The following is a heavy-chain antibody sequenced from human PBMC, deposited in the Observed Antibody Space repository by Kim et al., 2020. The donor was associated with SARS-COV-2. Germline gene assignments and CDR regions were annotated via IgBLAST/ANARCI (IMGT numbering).Heavy chain of an antibody. J-gene: IGHJ4*02. CDR1: GGSISSGGYY. Sequence: SETLSLTCTVSGGSISSGGYYWSWIRQHPGKGPEWIGNIYYSGGTYYNPSLKSRVTISVDTSNNQFSLKLSSVTAADTAVYYCARDTYSGYSYYSTFDHWGQATLVTVSS. D-gene: IGHD5-18*01. CDR2: IYYSGGT. CDR3: ARDTYSGYSYYSTFDH. V-gene: IGHV4-31*03.